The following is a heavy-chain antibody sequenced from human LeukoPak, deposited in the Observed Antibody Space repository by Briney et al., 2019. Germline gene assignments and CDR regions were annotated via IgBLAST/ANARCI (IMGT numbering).Heavy chain of an antibody. CDR2: IGTAGDT. V-gene: IGHV3-13*01. CDR3: ARVEYDSSGYYFSY. D-gene: IGHD3-22*01. J-gene: IGHJ4*02. Sequence: GGSLRLSCAASGFTFSSYDMHWVRHATGKGLEWVSAIGTAGDTYYPGSVKGRFTISREKAKNSLYLQMNSLRAGDTAVYYCARVEYDSSGYYFSYWGQGTLVTVSS. CDR1: GFTFSSYD.